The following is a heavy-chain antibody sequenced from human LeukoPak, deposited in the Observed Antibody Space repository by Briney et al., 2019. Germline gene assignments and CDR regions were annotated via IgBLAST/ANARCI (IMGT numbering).Heavy chain of an antibody. V-gene: IGHV1-2*02. CDR1: GYTFTSYA. Sequence: GASVKVSCEASGYTFTSYAMNWVRQAPGQGLEWMGWINPNSGGTNYAQKFQGRVTMTRDTSISTAYMELSRLRSDDTAVYYCARPDCGGDCYNYWYFDLWGRGTLVTVSS. CDR3: ARPDCGGDCYNYWYFDL. D-gene: IGHD2-21*01. CDR2: INPNSGGT. J-gene: IGHJ2*01.